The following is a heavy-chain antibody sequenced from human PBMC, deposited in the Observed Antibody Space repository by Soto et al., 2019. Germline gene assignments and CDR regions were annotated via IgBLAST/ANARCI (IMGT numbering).Heavy chain of an antibody. Sequence: GGSLRLSCAASGFTLSGSAMHWVRQASGKGLEWVGRIRSKANSYATAYAASVKGRFTISRDDSKNTAYLQMNSLKTEDTAVYYCTRLVDIVVVPAAIPFDPWGQGTLVTVSS. CDR2: IRSKANSYAT. D-gene: IGHD2-2*03. J-gene: IGHJ5*02. V-gene: IGHV3-73*01. CDR1: GFTLSGSA. CDR3: TRLVDIVVVPAAIPFDP.